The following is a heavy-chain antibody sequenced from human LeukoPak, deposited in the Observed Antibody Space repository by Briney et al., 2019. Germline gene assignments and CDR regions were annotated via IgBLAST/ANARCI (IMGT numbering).Heavy chain of an antibody. CDR1: GGSISSYY. CDR3: ARHGGSYDFDY. CDR2: FSYSGST. D-gene: IGHD1-26*01. V-gene: IGHV4-59*08. Sequence: SETLSLTCTVSGGSISSYYWSWIRQPPGKRLEWIGYFSYSGSTNYNPSLKSRVSISVDTTKNRFSLKLSSVTAADTAVYYCARHGGSYDFDYWGQGTLVTVSS. J-gene: IGHJ4*02.